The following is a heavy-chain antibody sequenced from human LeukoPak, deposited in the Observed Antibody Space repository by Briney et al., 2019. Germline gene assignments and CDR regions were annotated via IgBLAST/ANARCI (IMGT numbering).Heavy chain of an antibody. D-gene: IGHD5-18*01. J-gene: IGHJ4*02. CDR1: GYTFTGYY. Sequence: RASVKVSCKASGYTFTGYYMHWVRQAPGQGLEWMGWINPNSGGTNYAQKFQGRVTMTRDTSISTAYMELSSLRSEDTAVYYCAREDTAMVVFDYWGQGTLVTVSS. CDR2: INPNSGGT. V-gene: IGHV1-2*02. CDR3: AREDTAMVVFDY.